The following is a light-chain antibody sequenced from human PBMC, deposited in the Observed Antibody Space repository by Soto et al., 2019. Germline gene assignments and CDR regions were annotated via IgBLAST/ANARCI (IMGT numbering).Light chain of an antibody. CDR3: QQRSNWPPLT. J-gene: IGKJ4*01. CDR1: QSPSGY. CDR2: DAS. Sequence: EIVLTQSPATLSLSPGERATLSCRASQSPSGYLAWYQQRPGQAPRLLIYDASSRANGIPARFTGSGSGTDFSLTISSLEPEDFAVYYCQQRSNWPPLTFGGGTRVEIK. V-gene: IGKV3-11*01.